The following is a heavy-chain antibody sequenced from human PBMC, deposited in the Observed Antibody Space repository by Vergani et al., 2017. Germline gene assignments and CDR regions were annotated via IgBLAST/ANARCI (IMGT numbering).Heavy chain of an antibody. CDR1: GGTFSSYA. Sequence: QVQLVQSGAEVKKPGSSVKVSCKASGGTFSSYAISWVRQAPGQGLEWMGRIIPILGTANYAQKFKGRVTITADESTSTDYMELSSLRSEDTAVYYCARGIGHYYYYGMDVWGQGTTVTVSS. V-gene: IGHV1-69*11. J-gene: IGHJ6*02. CDR3: ARGIGHYYYYGMDV. CDR2: IIPILGTA.